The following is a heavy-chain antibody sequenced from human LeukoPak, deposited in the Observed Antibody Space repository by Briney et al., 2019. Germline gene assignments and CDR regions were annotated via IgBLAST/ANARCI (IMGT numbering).Heavy chain of an antibody. Sequence: GSLRLSCAASGFTFSSYEMNWVRQAPGKGLEWVSYISSSGSTIYYADSVKGRFTISRDNAKNSLYLQMNSLRAVDTAVYYCARGPEIYDSSGSPTFDYWGQGTLVTVSS. CDR3: ARGPEIYDSSGSPTFDY. CDR1: GFTFSSYE. V-gene: IGHV3-48*03. CDR2: ISSSGSTI. J-gene: IGHJ4*02. D-gene: IGHD3-22*01.